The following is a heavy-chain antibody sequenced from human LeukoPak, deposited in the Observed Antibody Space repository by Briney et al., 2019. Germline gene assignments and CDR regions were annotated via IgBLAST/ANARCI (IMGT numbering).Heavy chain of an antibody. Sequence: GESLKISCKGSGYSFTNFWIGWVRQMPGKGLEWMGIIYPGDSDTRYSPSFQGQVTLSADKSISTAYLQWSSLKASDTAMYYCARAESGDDTLLLYYFDYWGQGTLVTVSS. CDR2: IYPGDSDT. D-gene: IGHD2-15*01. J-gene: IGHJ4*02. V-gene: IGHV5-51*01. CDR3: ARAESGDDTLLLYYFDY. CDR1: GYSFTNFW.